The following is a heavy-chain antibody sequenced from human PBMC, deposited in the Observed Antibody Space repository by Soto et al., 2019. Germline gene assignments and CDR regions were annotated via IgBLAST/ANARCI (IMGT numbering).Heavy chain of an antibody. D-gene: IGHD4-4*01. CDR3: TRYSSYYFDF. V-gene: IGHV4-31*03. Sequence: PSETLSLTCTVSGGSISSGNYYWSWIRQHPGKGLEWIGYISYNGRTFYNPSLKSRVTISVDTSKIQFSLKLTSVTAADTAVYFCTRYSSYYFDFWGQGTLVTVSS. J-gene: IGHJ4*02. CDR1: GGSISSGNYY. CDR2: ISYNGRT.